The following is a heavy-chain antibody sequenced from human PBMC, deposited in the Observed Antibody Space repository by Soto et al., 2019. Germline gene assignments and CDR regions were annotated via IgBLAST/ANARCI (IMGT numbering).Heavy chain of an antibody. CDR1: AVTFTGFG. CDR2: IRFDGSNT. D-gene: IGHD1-26*01. V-gene: IGHV3-33*01. Sequence: HPGGSLRLSCAASAVTFTGFGTHWVRQAPGKGLEWVAVIRFDGSNTYYADSVKGRFTISRDNPKNMLYLQMNSLRAEDTAIYYCARDLVGTTPYFGYFHFWCLAPLVTGSS. J-gene: IGHJ4*02. CDR3: ARDLVGTTPYFGYFHF.